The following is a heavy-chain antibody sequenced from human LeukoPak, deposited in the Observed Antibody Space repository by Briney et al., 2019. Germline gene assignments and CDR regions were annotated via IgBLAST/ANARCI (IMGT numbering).Heavy chain of an antibody. CDR2: VYYTGVT. D-gene: IGHD3-3*01. CDR3: ARAGVGAPDPFDH. CDR1: GGSISPYY. J-gene: IGHJ4*02. Sequence: PSETLSLTCTVSGGSISPYYWTWIRQPPGKGLEYIGYVYYTGVTNYNSSLESRVSISVDTARSQFSLNLKSVTAADTAVYYCARAGVGAPDPFDHWGQGTLVIVSS. V-gene: IGHV4-59*01.